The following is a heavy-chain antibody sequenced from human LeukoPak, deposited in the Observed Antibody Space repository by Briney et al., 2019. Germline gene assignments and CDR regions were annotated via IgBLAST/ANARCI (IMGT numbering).Heavy chain of an antibody. Sequence: GGSLRLSCAASGFTFSSYEMNWVRQAPGKGLEWVSYISSSGSTIYYADSVKGRFTISRDNAKNSLYLQMNSLRAEDTAVYYCAKDPITGTAGHWFDPWGQGTLVTVSS. D-gene: IGHD1/OR15-1a*01. CDR3: AKDPITGTAGHWFDP. J-gene: IGHJ5*02. CDR2: ISSSGSTI. V-gene: IGHV3-48*03. CDR1: GFTFSSYE.